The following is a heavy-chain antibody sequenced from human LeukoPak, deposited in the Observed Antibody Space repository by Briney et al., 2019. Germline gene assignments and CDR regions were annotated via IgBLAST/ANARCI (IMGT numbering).Heavy chain of an antibody. D-gene: IGHD3-22*01. CDR1: GFTFSRYG. CDR2: LTNTGGTK. Sequence: PGGSLSLSCAASGFTFSRYGMHWVRQAPGKGLEWVSDLTNTGGTKYYADSVKGRFPISRDNSKITVSLQMNSLSADDTAVYYCARSAYPDSSGYYFDFWGQGTLVTVSS. CDR3: ARSAYPDSSGYYFDF. V-gene: IGHV3-23*01. J-gene: IGHJ4*02.